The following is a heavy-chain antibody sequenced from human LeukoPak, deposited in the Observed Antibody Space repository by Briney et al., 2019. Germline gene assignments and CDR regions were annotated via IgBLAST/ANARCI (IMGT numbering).Heavy chain of an antibody. Sequence: GGSLRLSCAASGFTFSSYAMSWVRQAPGKGLEWVSAISSSATSTYYADSVKGRFTISRDNSKNTLYLQMDSLRAEDTAVYYSAKGRGAFNAFDIWGQGTMVTVSS. J-gene: IGHJ3*02. CDR3: AKGRGAFNAFDI. CDR1: GFTFSSYA. V-gene: IGHV3-23*01. CDR2: ISSSATST. D-gene: IGHD3-10*01.